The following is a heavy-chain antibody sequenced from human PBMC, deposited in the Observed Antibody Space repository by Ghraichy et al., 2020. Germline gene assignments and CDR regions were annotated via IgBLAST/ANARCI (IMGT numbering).Heavy chain of an antibody. CDR2: ITSSSNYI. CDR3: ARAFLGYCSTTSCYFSDY. Sequence: GESLNISCAASGFTFSSYSMNWVRQAPGKGLEWVSSITSSSNYIYYADSVKGRFTISRDNAKNSLYLQMNSLRAEDTAVYYCARAFLGYCSTTSCYFSDYWGQGTLVTVSS. D-gene: IGHD2-2*01. CDR1: GFTFSSYS. J-gene: IGHJ4*02. V-gene: IGHV3-21*01.